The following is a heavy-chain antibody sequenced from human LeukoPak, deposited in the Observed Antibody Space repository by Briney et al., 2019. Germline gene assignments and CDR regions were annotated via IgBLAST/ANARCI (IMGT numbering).Heavy chain of an antibody. CDR2: ISSSSSYI. D-gene: IGHD3-3*01. CDR3: ARGEYDFWSGYYWTYFDY. CDR1: GFTFSSYS. Sequence: PGGSLRLSCAASGFTFSSYSMNWVRQAPGKGLEWVSSISSSSSYIYYADSVKGRFTISRDNAKNSLYLQMNSLRAEDTAVYYCARGEYDFWSGYYWTYFDYWGQGTLVTVSS. V-gene: IGHV3-21*01. J-gene: IGHJ4*02.